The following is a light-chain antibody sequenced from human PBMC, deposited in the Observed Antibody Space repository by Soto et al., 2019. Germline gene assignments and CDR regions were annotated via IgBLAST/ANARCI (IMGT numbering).Light chain of an antibody. CDR3: QQRSDWPT. Sequence: EIVLTQSPGTLSLSPGERATLSCRASQSVSSYLAWYQQKGGQAPRLLIYDASNRATGIPARFSGSGSGTDFPLTISRLEREDFAVYYCQQRSDWPTFGGGTKVDIK. J-gene: IGKJ4*01. CDR1: QSVSSY. V-gene: IGKV3-11*01. CDR2: DAS.